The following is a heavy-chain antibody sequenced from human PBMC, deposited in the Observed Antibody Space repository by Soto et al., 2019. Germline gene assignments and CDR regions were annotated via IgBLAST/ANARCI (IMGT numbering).Heavy chain of an antibody. CDR2: ISVYNGNT. J-gene: IGHJ4*02. CDR3: ASGWFGEFVYYFDY. CDR1: GYTFTSYG. V-gene: IGHV1-18*01. Sequence: ASVKVSCKASGYTFTSYGISWVRQAPGQGLEWMGWISVYNGNTNYAQKLQGRVTMTTDTSTSKAYMELRSLRSDDTAVYYCASGWFGEFVYYFDYWGQGTLVTVSS. D-gene: IGHD3-10*01.